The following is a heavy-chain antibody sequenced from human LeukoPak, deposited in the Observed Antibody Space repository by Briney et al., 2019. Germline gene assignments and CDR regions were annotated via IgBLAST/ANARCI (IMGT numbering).Heavy chain of an antibody. D-gene: IGHD6-13*01. V-gene: IGHV4-4*07. CDR1: GGSISSYY. J-gene: IGHJ4*02. Sequence: PSETLSLTCTVSGGSISSYYWSWIRQPAGKGLEWIGRIYTSGSTNYNPSLKSRVTMSVDTSKNQFSLKLSSVTAADTAVYYCARDQGVIAAAGTLVDYWGQGTLVTVSS. CDR3: ARDQGVIAAAGTLVDY. CDR2: IYTSGST.